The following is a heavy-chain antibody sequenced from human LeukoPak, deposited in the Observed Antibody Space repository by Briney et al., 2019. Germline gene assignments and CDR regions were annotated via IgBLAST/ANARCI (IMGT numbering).Heavy chain of an antibody. V-gene: IGHV4-4*02. Sequence: TPSGTLSLTCAVSGGSISSSNWWSWVRQPPGKGLVWFGEIYHSGSTNYNPSLKNRVTISGDKSKNQFSLKLSSVTAADTAVYYCARGRFGELLNWFDPWGQGTLVTVSS. D-gene: IGHD3-10*01. CDR2: IYHSGST. CDR3: ARGRFGELLNWFDP. CDR1: GGSISSSNW. J-gene: IGHJ5*02.